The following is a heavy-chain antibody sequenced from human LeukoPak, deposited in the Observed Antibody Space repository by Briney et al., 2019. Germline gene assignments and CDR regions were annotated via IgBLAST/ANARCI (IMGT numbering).Heavy chain of an antibody. CDR2: ISGSGGST. V-gene: IGHV3-23*01. D-gene: IGHD7-27*01. J-gene: IGHJ4*02. Sequence: GGSLRLSCAASGFTFSSYAMSWVRQAPGKGLEWVSAISGSGGSTYYADSVKGRFTISRDNSKNTLYLQMNSLRDEDTAVYYCARGTSWGFGYWGQGTLVTVSS. CDR3: ARGTSWGFGY. CDR1: GFTFSSYA.